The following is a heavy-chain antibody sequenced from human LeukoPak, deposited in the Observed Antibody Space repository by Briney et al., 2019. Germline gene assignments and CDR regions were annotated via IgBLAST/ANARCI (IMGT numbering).Heavy chain of an antibody. CDR1: RFTFSSYA. D-gene: IGHD3-10*01. V-gene: IGHV3-30*04. CDR2: ISYDGSNK. CDR3: ARPGESGSFVY. J-gene: IGHJ4*02. Sequence: GGSLRLSCAASRFTFSSYAMHWVRQAPGKGLEWVAVISYDGSNKYYADSVKGRFTISRDNSKNTLYLQMNSLRAEDTAVYYCARPGESGSFVYWGQGTLVTVSS.